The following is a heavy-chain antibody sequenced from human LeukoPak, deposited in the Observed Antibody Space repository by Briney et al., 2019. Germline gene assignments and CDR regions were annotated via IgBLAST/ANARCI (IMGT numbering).Heavy chain of an antibody. V-gene: IGHV3-33*01. CDR3: ARGPYGY. CDR2: IWCDGSNK. CDR1: GFTFSSYA. D-gene: IGHD2-21*01. Sequence: GGSLRLSCAASGFTFSSYAMHWVRQAPGKGLEWVALIWCDGSNKYYADSVKGRFTISRDNAKNSLYLQMNILRAEDTAVYYCARGPYGYWGQGTLVTVSS. J-gene: IGHJ4*02.